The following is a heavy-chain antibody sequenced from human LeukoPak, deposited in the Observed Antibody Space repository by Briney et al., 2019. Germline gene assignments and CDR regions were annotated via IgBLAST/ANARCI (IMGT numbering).Heavy chain of an antibody. J-gene: IGHJ4*02. D-gene: IGHD6-19*01. V-gene: IGHV3-11*01. CDR3: ASPDSVAGHNFDY. CDR2: ISSSGSTI. Sequence: GGSLRLSCAASGFTFSDYYMSWIRQAPGKGLEWVSYISSSGSTIYYADSVKGRFTISRDNAKNSLYLQMNSLRAADTAVYYCASPDSVAGHNFDYWGQGTLVTVSS. CDR1: GFTFSDYY.